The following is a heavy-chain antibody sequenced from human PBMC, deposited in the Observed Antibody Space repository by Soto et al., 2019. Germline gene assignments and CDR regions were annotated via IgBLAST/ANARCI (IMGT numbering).Heavy chain of an antibody. CDR1: GGSISRYY. V-gene: IGHV4-59*01. CDR2: IYYSGST. J-gene: IGHJ3*02. Sequence: SSEALSLTCTVSGGSISRYYWSWIRQPPGKGLEWIGYIYYSGSTNYNPSLKSRVTISVDTSKNQFSLKLSSVTAADTAVYYCARNYGHAFDIWGQGTMVTVS. CDR3: ARNYGHAFDI. D-gene: IGHD1-7*01.